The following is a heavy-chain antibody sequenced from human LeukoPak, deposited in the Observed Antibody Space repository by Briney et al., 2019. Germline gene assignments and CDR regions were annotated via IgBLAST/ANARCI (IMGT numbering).Heavy chain of an antibody. CDR3: ARNHYSGSYSPRDGMDV. J-gene: IGHJ6*04. CDR2: ISNYNGDT. V-gene: IGHV1-18*01. D-gene: IGHD1-26*01. Sequence: GASVKVSCKASGYTFNAHGTSWVRQAPGQGLEWMGWISNYNGDTKYAQNVQDRVTMTTDTSTSTAYMELRSLRSDDTAVYYCARNHYSGSYSPRDGMDVWGKGTTVTVSS. CDR1: GYTFNAHG.